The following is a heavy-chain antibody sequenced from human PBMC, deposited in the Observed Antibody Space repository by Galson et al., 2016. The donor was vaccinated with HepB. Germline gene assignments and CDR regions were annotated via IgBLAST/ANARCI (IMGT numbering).Heavy chain of an antibody. V-gene: IGHV4-39*01. Sequence: SETLSLTCTVSGGSISSSSYYWGWIRQPPGKGLEWMGSISHSGSPYYNPSLKSRVTISVDTSKSQFSLELISVTAADTAVHYCARFSSSGFGMGVWGQGTTVTVSS. CDR1: GGSISSSSYY. CDR2: ISHSGSP. D-gene: IGHD6-25*01. CDR3: ARFSSSGFGMGV. J-gene: IGHJ6*02.